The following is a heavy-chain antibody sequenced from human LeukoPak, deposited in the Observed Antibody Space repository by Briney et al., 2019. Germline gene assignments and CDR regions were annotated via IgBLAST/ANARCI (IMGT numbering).Heavy chain of an antibody. J-gene: IGHJ3*01. CDR3: ARDRIQGWSAVVLVLGDAFDV. V-gene: IGHV1-46*01. CDR2: INPSGGST. Sequence: SVXXSXXASGYTFTSYXMXWVRQXPGQGLXXXXXINPSGGSTSYAQKFQGRVTMTRDTSTSTVYMELSSLRSEDTAAYYCARDRIQGWSAVVLVLGDAFDVWGQGTMVTVSS. D-gene: IGHD3-3*02. CDR1: GYTFTSYX.